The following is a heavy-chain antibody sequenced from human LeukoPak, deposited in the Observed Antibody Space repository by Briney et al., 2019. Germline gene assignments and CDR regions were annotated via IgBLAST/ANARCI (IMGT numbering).Heavy chain of an antibody. CDR3: ARGEIVATVDY. CDR2: ISSSSTI. J-gene: IGHJ4*02. CDR1: GFTFSDYY. V-gene: IGHV3-69-1*02. D-gene: IGHD5-12*01. Sequence: GGSLRLSCAASGFTFSDYYMNWVRQAPGKGLEWVSSISSSSTIYYADSVKGRFTISRDNAKNSLYLQMNSLRAEDTAVYYCARGEIVATVDYWGQGTLVTVSS.